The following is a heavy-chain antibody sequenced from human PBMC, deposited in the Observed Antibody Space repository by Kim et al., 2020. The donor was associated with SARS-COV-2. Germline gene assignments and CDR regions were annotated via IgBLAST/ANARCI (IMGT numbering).Heavy chain of an antibody. CDR2: IDYSGST. CDR3: ARGSKTGYSQRKYYYYGMDV. J-gene: IGHJ6*02. V-gene: IGHV4-30-4*01. D-gene: IGHD5-18*01. CDR1: GGSISSGDYY. Sequence: TLSLTCTVSGGSISSGDYYWSWIRQPPGKGLEWIGYIDYSGSTYYNPSLKSRVTISVDTSKNQFSLKLSSVTAADTAVYYCARGSKTGYSQRKYYYYGMDVWGQGTTVTVSS.